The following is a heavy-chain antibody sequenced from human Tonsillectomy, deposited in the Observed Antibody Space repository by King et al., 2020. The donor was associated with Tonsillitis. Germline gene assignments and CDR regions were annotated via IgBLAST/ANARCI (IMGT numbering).Heavy chain of an antibody. J-gene: IGHJ4*02. CDR3: AGDPRTGTGIFDY. Sequence: QLVQSGAEVKKPGSSVKVSCKASGGTFSSYAISWVRQAPGQGLEWMGGIIPIFGTATYAQKFHGRVTITADESTSTAYMALSSLRSEDTAVYYCAGDPRTGTGIFDYWGQGTLVTVPS. CDR2: IIPIFGTA. V-gene: IGHV1-69*01. D-gene: IGHD1-7*01. CDR1: GGTFSSYA.